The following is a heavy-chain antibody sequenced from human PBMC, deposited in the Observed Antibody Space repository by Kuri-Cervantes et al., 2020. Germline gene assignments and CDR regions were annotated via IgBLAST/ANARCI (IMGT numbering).Heavy chain of an antibody. CDR1: GFTFSIYS. V-gene: IGHV3-48*01. CDR2: ISTSSRTI. Sequence: GGSLRLSCAASGFTFSIYSMSWVRQAPGKGLEWLSYISTSSRTIYYAGSLKGRFTISRDNAKNSLYLQMNSLRAEDTAVYYCARVADSNGYWGWGQGTQVTVSS. D-gene: IGHD3-22*01. J-gene: IGHJ4*02. CDR3: ARVADSNGYWG.